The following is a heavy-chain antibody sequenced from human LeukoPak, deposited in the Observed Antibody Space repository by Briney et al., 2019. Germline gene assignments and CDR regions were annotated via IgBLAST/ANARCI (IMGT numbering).Heavy chain of an antibody. J-gene: IGHJ6*04. CDR2: IGSSGSTV. Sequence: GGSLRLSCAASGFTFSAYEMNWVRQAPGKGLEWVSYIGSSGSTVYYADSVKGRFTISRDNAKNSLYLQMNSLRAEDTAVYYCAELGITMIGGVWGKGTTVTISS. V-gene: IGHV3-48*03. CDR3: AELGITMIGGV. CDR1: GFTFSAYE. D-gene: IGHD3-10*02.